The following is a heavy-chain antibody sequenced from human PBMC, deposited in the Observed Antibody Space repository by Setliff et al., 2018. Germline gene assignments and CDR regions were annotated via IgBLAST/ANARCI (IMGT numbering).Heavy chain of an antibody. D-gene: IGHD3-10*01. V-gene: IGHV4-61*09. CDR1: GGSISSGGFY. CDR3: ARESATIGEFPLYYFDK. J-gene: IGHJ4*02. CDR2: FHTGGAT. Sequence: KSSETLSLTCSVSGGSISSGGFYWSWIRQSAGRGLEWIGHFHTGGATDYNLSLKSRVTISLDSSKNQFSLRLSSVTAADAAVYFCARESATIGEFPLYYFDKWGQGIPVTAPQ.